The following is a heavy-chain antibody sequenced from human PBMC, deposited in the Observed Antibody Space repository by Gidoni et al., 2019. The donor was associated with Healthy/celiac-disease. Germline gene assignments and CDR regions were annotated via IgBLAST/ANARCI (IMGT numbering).Heavy chain of an antibody. D-gene: IGHD2-2*01. CDR2: IYYSGST. Sequence: QVQLQESGPGLVQPSQTLSLTCTVSGGSISSGGYYWSWIRQHPGKGLEWIGYIYYSGSTYYNPSLKSRVTISVDTSKNQFSLKLSSVTAADTAVYYCARWCSSTSCDERGMDVWGQGTTVTVSS. CDR3: ARWCSSTSCDERGMDV. V-gene: IGHV4-31*03. CDR1: GGSISSGGYY. J-gene: IGHJ6*02.